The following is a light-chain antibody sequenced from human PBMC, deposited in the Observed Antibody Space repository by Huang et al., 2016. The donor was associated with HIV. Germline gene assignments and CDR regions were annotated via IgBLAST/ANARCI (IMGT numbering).Light chain of an antibody. CDR1: QSVGTN. CDR3: QQYNNWPRT. CDR2: DGS. J-gene: IGKJ1*01. Sequence: EVVMTQSPATLSRSPGEGATLFCRASQSVGTNVVWYKQKPGQATRLVMYDGSTRASGFPIRFSGSGTGTEFTLTISSLQSEDFAIYYCQQYNNWPRTFGQGTRLEIK. V-gene: IGKV3-15*01.